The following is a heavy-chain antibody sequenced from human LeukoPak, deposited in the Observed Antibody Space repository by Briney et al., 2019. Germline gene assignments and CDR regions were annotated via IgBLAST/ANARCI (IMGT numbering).Heavy chain of an antibody. CDR3: ARVDYDHPFDY. D-gene: IGHD4-17*01. J-gene: IGHJ4*02. CDR1: GGSISSYY. Sequence: SETLSLTCTVSGGSISSYYWSWIRQPPGKGLEWIGYIYYSGSTNYNPSLKSRVTISVDTSKNQFSLKLSSVTAADTAVYYCARVDYDHPFDYWGQGTLVTVSS. CDR2: IYYSGST. V-gene: IGHV4-59*08.